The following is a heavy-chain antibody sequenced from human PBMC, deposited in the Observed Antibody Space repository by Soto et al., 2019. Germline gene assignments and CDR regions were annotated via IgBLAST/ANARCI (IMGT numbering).Heavy chain of an antibody. V-gene: IGHV4-31*03. D-gene: IGHD1-1*01. J-gene: IGHJ6*02. CDR1: GGSISSGGYY. CDR2: IYYSGST. CDR3: ARVGTRYYYGMDV. Sequence: QVQLQESGPGLVKPSQTLSLTCTVSGGSISSGGYYWSWIRQHPGKGLEWIGYIYYSGSTYYNPSLKSRVTISVDTPKTQFPRKLSSVTAADPAVYYCARVGTRYYYGMDVWGQGTTVTVSS.